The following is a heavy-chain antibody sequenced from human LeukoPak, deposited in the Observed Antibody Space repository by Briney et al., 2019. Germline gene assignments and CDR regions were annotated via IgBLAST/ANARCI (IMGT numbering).Heavy chain of an antibody. CDR1: GFTFSNNA. CDR3: AKDYSGYSYGTYFDY. J-gene: IGHJ4*02. D-gene: IGHD5-18*01. CDR2: ISGSGGST. Sequence: PGGSLRLSCAASGFTFSNNAMNWVRQAPGEGLEWVSVISGSGGSTHYADSVKGRFTISRDNSKNTLYLQMNSLRAEDTAVYYCAKDYSGYSYGTYFDYWGQGTLVTVSS. V-gene: IGHV3-23*01.